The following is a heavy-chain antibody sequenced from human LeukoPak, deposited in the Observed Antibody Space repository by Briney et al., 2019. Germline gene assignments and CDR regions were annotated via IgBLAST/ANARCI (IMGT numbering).Heavy chain of an antibody. V-gene: IGHV4-39*01. D-gene: IGHD2-15*01. CDR2: IYYSGST. Sequence: SETLSLTCTVSGGSISSSSYYWGWIRQPPGKGLEWIGSIYYSGSTYYNPSLKSQVTISVDTSKNQFSLKLSSVTAADTAVYYCAGKRCSGGSCFDAFDIWGQGTMVTVSS. CDR1: GGSISSSSYY. CDR3: AGKRCSGGSCFDAFDI. J-gene: IGHJ3*02.